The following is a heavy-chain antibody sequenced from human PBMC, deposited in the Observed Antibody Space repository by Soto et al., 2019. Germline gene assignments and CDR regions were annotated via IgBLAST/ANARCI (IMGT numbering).Heavy chain of an antibody. CDR1: GFTFSSYA. Sequence: EVQLLESGGGLVQPGGSLRLSCAASGFTFSSYAMSWVRQAPGKGLEWVSAISGSGGSTYYADSVKGRFTISRDNSKNMLFLQMNSLRAEETAVYYCAKDRQYNTGWGYFQHWGQGTLVTVSS. J-gene: IGHJ1*01. CDR2: ISGSGGST. V-gene: IGHV3-23*01. D-gene: IGHD6-19*01. CDR3: AKDRQYNTGWGYFQH.